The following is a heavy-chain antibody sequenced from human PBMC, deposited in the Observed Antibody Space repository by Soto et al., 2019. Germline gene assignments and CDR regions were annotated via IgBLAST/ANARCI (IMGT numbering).Heavy chain of an antibody. J-gene: IGHJ4*02. V-gene: IGHV4-39*01. CDR2: IYYSGNT. D-gene: IGHD6-19*01. Sequence: SETLSLTCTVSGASISSSSYHWGWIRQPPGKGLEWIGSIYYSGNTYYNPSLKSRVTISVDTSQNQFSLKLSSVTAADTAVYYCARPSGSGWLPFDYWGQGALVTVSS. CDR3: ARPSGSGWLPFDY. CDR1: GASISSSSYH.